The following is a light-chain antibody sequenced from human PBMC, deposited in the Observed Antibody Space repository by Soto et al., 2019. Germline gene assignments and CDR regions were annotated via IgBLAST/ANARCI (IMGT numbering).Light chain of an antibody. CDR2: GAS. CDR3: QHYTNWPLT. V-gene: IGKV3-15*01. J-gene: IGKJ4*02. CDR1: HSVSSR. Sequence: EIVMTQSPATLSVSPGERATLSCRASHSVSSRLAWYQQKPGQAPRLLIYGASTRATGLPARFSGNGSGSEFTFTFSSLQSEDFAVYYCQHYTNWPLTFGGGTKVDIK.